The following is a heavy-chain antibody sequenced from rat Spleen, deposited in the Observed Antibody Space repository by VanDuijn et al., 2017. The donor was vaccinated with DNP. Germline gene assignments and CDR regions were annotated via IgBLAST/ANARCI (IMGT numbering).Heavy chain of an antibody. J-gene: IGHJ2*01. CDR3: IRWNSGHFDY. Sequence: EVQVVESGGGLVQPGRSLKLSCAASGFSFSDFYMAWVRQAPTKGLEWVASISYDGGRTYYRDSVKGRFTISRGNAKSTLYLQMNSLRSEDMATYYCIRWNSGHFDYWGQGVMVTVSS. D-gene: IGHD4-3*01. CDR1: GFSFSDFY. CDR2: ISYDGGRT. V-gene: IGHV5-20*01.